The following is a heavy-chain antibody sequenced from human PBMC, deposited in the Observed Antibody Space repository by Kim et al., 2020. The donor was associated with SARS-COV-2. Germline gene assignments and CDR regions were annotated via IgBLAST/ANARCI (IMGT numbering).Heavy chain of an antibody. Sequence: GGSLRLSCAASGFIVSSDYMTWVRQAPGKGLEWVSTIYSGGSGSNTYYADSGKGRFTISRDNSKNTLYLRMNSLRAEDTAVYYCARGTQYSHFDSWGQGTLVTVSS. CDR1: GFIVSSDY. CDR3: ARGTQYSHFDS. V-gene: IGHV3-53*01. D-gene: IGHD4-4*01. J-gene: IGHJ4*02. CDR2: IYSGGSGSNT.